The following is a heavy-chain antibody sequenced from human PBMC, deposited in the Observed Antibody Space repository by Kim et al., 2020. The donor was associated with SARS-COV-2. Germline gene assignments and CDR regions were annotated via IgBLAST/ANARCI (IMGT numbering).Heavy chain of an antibody. V-gene: IGHV4-59*13. CDR1: GGSISSYY. CDR3: ARVPLFGEATSFDY. Sequence: SETLSLTCTVSGGSISSYYWSWIRQPPGKGLEWIGYIYYSGSTNYNPSLKSRVTISVDTSKNQFSLKLSSVTAADTAVYYCARVPLFGEATSFDYWGQGTLVTVSS. CDR2: IYYSGST. D-gene: IGHD3-10*01. J-gene: IGHJ4*02.